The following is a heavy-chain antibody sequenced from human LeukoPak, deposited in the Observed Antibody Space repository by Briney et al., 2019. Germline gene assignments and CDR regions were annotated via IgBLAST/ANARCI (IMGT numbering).Heavy chain of an antibody. D-gene: IGHD2-8*02. CDR1: GFTVSSNY. V-gene: IGHV3-21*01. Sequence: GGSLRLSCEASGFTVSSNYMSWVRQAPGEGLEWVSYISSRSNHIHYADSVKGRFTISRDNAKNSLHLQMNSLRAEDTAVYYCARSPLVDIVLVVRAYFDSWGQGTLVTVSS. J-gene: IGHJ4*02. CDR3: ARSPLVDIVLVVRAYFDS. CDR2: ISSRSNHI.